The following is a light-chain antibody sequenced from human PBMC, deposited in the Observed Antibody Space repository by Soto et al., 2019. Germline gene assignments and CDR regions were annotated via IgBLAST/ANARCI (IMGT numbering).Light chain of an antibody. J-gene: IGKJ3*01. CDR2: GAS. CDR1: PSVSSN. V-gene: IGKV3-15*01. Sequence: EIVMTQSPATLSVSPGERATLSCRASPSVSSNLAWYQQKPGQAPRLLIYGASTRATGIPARFSGSGSGTEFTLTISSLQSDDLAVYFCQQYNNWPFTFGPGTKVDIK. CDR3: QQYNNWPFT.